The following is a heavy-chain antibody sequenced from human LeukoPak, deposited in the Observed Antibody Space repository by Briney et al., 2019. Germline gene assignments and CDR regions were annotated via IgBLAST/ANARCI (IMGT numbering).Heavy chain of an antibody. CDR3: AKVVVAGTHYFDH. CDR1: GFTFSRYG. J-gene: IGHJ4*02. Sequence: GGSLRLSCAASGFTFSRYGMHWVRQAPGKGLEWVAVISTDGSQKLYTDSVQGRFTVSRDNAKNTLSLQMNGLRADDSAVYYCAKVVVAGTHYFDHWGQGTLVTVSP. CDR2: ISTDGSQK. D-gene: IGHD6-19*01. V-gene: IGHV3-30*18.